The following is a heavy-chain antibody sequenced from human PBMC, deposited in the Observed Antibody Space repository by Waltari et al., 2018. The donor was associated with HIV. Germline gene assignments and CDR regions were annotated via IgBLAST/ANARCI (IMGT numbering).Heavy chain of an antibody. CDR2: RTPDGRQG. J-gene: IGHJ4*02. Sequence: EVQLVESGGGLVQPGGSLRLSCAASGFTFSTHWMRWVRQAPGKGREWVASRTPDGRQGDYVASVEGRFTISKENAENSLYLQMNSLRAEDTAMYYCAKLRGTVTTYDYWGQGTLVTVSS. CDR3: AKLRGTVTTYDY. V-gene: IGHV3-7*01. D-gene: IGHD4-17*01. CDR1: GFTFSTHW.